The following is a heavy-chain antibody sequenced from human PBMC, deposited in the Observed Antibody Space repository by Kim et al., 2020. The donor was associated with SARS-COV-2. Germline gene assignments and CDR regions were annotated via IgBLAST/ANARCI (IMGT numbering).Heavy chain of an antibody. Sequence: GGSLRLSCAASGFTFSSYGMHWVRQAPGKGLEWVAVIWYDGSNKYYADSVKGRFTISRDNSKNTLYLQMNSLRAEDTAVYYCARDRVGRAHYYDSSGYPGSNWFDPWGQGTLVTVSS. J-gene: IGHJ5*02. CDR2: IWYDGSNK. CDR3: ARDRVGRAHYYDSSGYPGSNWFDP. V-gene: IGHV3-33*01. D-gene: IGHD3-22*01. CDR1: GFTFSSYG.